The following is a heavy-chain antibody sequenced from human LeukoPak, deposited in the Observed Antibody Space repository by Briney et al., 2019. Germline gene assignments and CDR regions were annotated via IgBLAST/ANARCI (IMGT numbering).Heavy chain of an antibody. J-gene: IGHJ4*02. CDR2: IYYSGST. CDR1: GGSISSYY. Sequence: SETLSLTCTVSGGSISSYYWSWIRQPPGKGLEWIGYIYYSGSTNYNPSLKSRVTISVDTSKNQFSLKLSSVTAADTAVYYCARGVGGRGRFLEWLLFGHFDYWGQGTLVTVSS. CDR3: ARGVGGRGRFLEWLLFGHFDY. D-gene: IGHD3-3*01. V-gene: IGHV4-59*01.